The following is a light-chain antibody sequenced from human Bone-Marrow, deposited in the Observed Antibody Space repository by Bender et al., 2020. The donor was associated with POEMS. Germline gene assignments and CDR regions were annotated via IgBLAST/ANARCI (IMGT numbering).Light chain of an antibody. Sequence: SYVLTQPPSVSVAPGQTARITCGGNNLGSKSVHWYQQKPGQAPVLVVYDDSDRPSGIPDRFSGSKSGNTASLTISGLRAEDEADYYCCSYAGNNILVFGGGTMLPVL. J-gene: IGLJ2*01. CDR1: NLGSKS. V-gene: IGLV3-21*02. CDR2: DDS. CDR3: CSYAGNNILV.